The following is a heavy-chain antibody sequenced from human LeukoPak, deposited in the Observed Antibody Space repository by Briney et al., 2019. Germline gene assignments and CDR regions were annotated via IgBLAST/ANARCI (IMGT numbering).Heavy chain of an antibody. CDR2: INPNSGGT. V-gene: IGHV1-2*02. Sequence: ASVKVSCKASGYTFTGYYLHWVRQAPGQGLEWMGWINPNSGGTNYAQKFQGRVTMTRDTSISTAYMELSRLRSDDTAVYYCARVPYDFWSGCDKIPEYFQHWGQGTLVTVSS. J-gene: IGHJ1*01. CDR1: GYTFTGYY. CDR3: ARVPYDFWSGCDKIPEYFQH. D-gene: IGHD3-3*01.